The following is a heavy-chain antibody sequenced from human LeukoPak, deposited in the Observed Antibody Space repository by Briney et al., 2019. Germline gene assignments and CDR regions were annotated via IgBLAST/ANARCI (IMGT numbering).Heavy chain of an antibody. CDR1: GYTFTSYD. Sequence: VASVKVSCKASGYTFTSYDINWVRQATGQGLEWMGWMNPNSGNTGYAQKFQGRVTMTRNTSISTAYMELSSLRSEDTAVYYCARAPLGRFGELWAYWGQGTLVTVSS. CDR3: ARAPLGRFGELWAY. V-gene: IGHV1-8*01. D-gene: IGHD3-10*01. CDR2: MNPNSGNT. J-gene: IGHJ4*02.